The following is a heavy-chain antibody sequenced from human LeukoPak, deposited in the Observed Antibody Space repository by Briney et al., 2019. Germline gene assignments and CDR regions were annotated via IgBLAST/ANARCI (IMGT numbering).Heavy chain of an antibody. CDR2: IYHSGSA. CDR3: ARDYYDSRGEAFDI. V-gene: IGHV4-31*03. Sequence: SQTLSLTCTVSGGSIISDSYYWSWVRQHPGEGLEWIGYIYHSGSAYYNPSLKSRVTISVDTSKNQFSLKLNSVTAADTAVYYCARDYYDSRGEAFDIWGQGTMVTVSS. CDR1: GGSIISDSYY. J-gene: IGHJ3*02. D-gene: IGHD3-22*01.